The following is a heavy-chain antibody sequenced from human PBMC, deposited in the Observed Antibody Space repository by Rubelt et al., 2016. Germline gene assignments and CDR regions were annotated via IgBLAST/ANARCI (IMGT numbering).Heavy chain of an antibody. Sequence: QVQLVESGGGLVKPGGSLRLSCAASGFTFSDYYMSWIRQAPGKGLEWIGSIYHSGSTYYNPSLKSRVTISVDTSKNQFSLKLSSVTAADTAVYYCARGRYMDVWGKGTTVTVSS. CDR1: GFTFSDYY. J-gene: IGHJ6*03. CDR3: ARGRYMDV. V-gene: IGHV4-38-2*01. CDR2: IYHSGST.